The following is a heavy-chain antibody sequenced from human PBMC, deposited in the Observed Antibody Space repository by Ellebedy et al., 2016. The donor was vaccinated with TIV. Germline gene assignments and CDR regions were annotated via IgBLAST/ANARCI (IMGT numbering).Heavy chain of an antibody. CDR2: ISSSGGTT. V-gene: IGHV3-64*01. Sequence: GESLKISCAASGFTLSNYAMHWVRQAPGKGLEHISSISSSGGTTYYANSVKGRFAISRDNAKNSLFLQMNSLRVEDTAVYYCARDHQGHDYWGQGSLVTVSS. CDR1: GFTLSNYA. J-gene: IGHJ4*02. CDR3: ARDHQGHDY.